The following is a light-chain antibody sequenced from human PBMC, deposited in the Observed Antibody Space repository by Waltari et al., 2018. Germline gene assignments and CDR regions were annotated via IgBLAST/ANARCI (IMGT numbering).Light chain of an antibody. CDR1: SSDVGGYDY. Sequence: QSVLTQPRSVSGSPGQSVAISCTGTSSDVGGYDYVSWYQQYHGKAPKVMIYGVYKRPSGVPDRFSGSKSCNSASLSISGLQAEDEADYYCCSYANSKWVFGGGTKLTVL. CDR2: GVY. V-gene: IGLV2-11*01. J-gene: IGLJ3*02. CDR3: CSYANSKWV.